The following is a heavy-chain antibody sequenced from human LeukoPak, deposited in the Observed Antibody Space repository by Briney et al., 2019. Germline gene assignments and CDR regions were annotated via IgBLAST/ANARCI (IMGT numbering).Heavy chain of an antibody. V-gene: IGHV1-18*01. J-gene: IGHJ4*02. D-gene: IGHD2-2*01. CDR2: ISAYNGNT. CDR3: ARETYCSSTSCPLDY. CDR1: GYTFTIYG. Sequence: ASVRVSYKASGYTFTIYGISWVRQAPGQGLEWMGWISAYNGNTNYTQKLQGRVTMTTDTSTSTAYMELRSPRSDDTAVYYCARETYCSSTSCPLDYWGQGTPVTVSS.